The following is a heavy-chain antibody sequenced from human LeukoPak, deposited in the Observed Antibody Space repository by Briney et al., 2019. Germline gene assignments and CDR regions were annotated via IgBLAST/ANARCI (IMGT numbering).Heavy chain of an antibody. CDR2: IYPGDSDT. CDR3: ARGGSYWTLKQSFDY. J-gene: IGHJ4*02. CDR1: GYSFTSYW. D-gene: IGHD1-26*01. V-gene: IGHV5-51*01. Sequence: GESLKISCKGSGYSFTSYWIGWVRQMPGKGLEWMGIIYPGDSDTRYSPSFQGQVTISADKSISTAYLQWSSLKASDTAMYYCARGGSYWTLKQSFDYWGQGTLVTVSS.